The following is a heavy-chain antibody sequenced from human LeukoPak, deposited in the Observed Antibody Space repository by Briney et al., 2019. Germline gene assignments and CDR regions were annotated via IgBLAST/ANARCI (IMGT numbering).Heavy chain of an antibody. J-gene: IGHJ3*02. V-gene: IGHV1-2*02. CDR3: ARGSYYDHRDAFDI. CDR2: INPNSGGT. D-gene: IGHD3-22*01. CDR1: GYTFTGYY. Sequence: ASVKVSCKASGYTFTGYYMHWVRQAPGQGLEWMGWINPNSGGTNYAQKFQGRVTMTRDTSISTAYMKLSRLRSDDTAVYYCARGSYYDHRDAFDIWGQGTMVTVSS.